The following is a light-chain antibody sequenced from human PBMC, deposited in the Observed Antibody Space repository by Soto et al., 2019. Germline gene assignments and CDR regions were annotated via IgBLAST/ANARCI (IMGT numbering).Light chain of an antibody. CDR1: QSVSNSY. Sequence: EIVLTQSPGTLSLSPGERATLSCRASQSVSNSYLAWYQQKPGQAPRLLIYGASSRATGIPDRFSGSGSGTDFTLTISRLEPEDFAVYYCQQYGSSPSPLTFGGGTKVEIK. CDR2: GAS. CDR3: QQYGSSPSPLT. V-gene: IGKV3-20*01. J-gene: IGKJ4*01.